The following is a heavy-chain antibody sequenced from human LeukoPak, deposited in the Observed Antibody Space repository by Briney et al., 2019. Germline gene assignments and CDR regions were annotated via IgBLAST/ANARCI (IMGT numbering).Heavy chain of an antibody. CDR2: VSYGGNTK. CDR1: GFTFSTYA. CDR3: AAYCSSTACYPPPIHEYFQH. V-gene: IGHV3-30*04. Sequence: PGGSLRLSCAASGFTFSTYAMHWVRQAPGRGLEWVAVVSYGGNTKYYADSVKGRFTISRDNSKNTVYLQMTSLRAEDTAVYYCAAYCSSTACYPPPIHEYFQHWGQGTLVTVSP. J-gene: IGHJ1*01. D-gene: IGHD2-2*01.